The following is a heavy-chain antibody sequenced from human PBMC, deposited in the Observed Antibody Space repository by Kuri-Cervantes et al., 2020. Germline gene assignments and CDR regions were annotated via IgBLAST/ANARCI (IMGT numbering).Heavy chain of an antibody. D-gene: IGHD3-10*01. Sequence: GESLKISCAASGFTFSSYAMHWVRQAPGKGLEWVALISFDGSFTYYADSVRGRFTISRDNSKNTLYLQMNSLRAEDTAVYYCAKRAGGDWFDPWGQGTLVTVSS. CDR2: ISFDGSFT. CDR1: GFTFSSYA. V-gene: IGHV3-30*07. CDR3: AKRAGGDWFDP. J-gene: IGHJ5*02.